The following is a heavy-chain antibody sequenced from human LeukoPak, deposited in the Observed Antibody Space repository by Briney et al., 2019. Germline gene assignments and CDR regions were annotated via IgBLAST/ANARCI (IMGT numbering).Heavy chain of an antibody. Sequence: ASVKVSCKASGGTFSSYAISWVRQAPGQGLEWMGGIIPIFGTANYAQKFQGRVTITADESTSTAYMEPSSLRSEDTAVYYCASRSVVVVAEVPFQHWGQGTLVTVSS. CDR2: IIPIFGTA. D-gene: IGHD2-15*01. CDR1: GGTFSSYA. V-gene: IGHV1-69*13. CDR3: ASRSVVVVAEVPFQH. J-gene: IGHJ1*01.